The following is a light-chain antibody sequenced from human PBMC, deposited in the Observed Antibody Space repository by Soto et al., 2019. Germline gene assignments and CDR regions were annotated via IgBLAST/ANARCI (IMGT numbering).Light chain of an antibody. Sequence: EIILTQSPDTLSLSPGERATLSCRASQTVSSNYLAWCQQRPGQAPRLLIYGASTRAAGIPDRFSGSGSGTEFTLTISSLQSEDFAVYYCQQYNNWPALTFGGGTKVDI. J-gene: IGKJ4*01. CDR1: QTVSSN. CDR3: QQYNNWPALT. CDR2: GAS. V-gene: IGKV3D-15*01.